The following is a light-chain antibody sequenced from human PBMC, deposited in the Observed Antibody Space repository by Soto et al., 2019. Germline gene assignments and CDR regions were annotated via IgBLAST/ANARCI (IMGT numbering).Light chain of an antibody. CDR2: EVN. Sequence: QSALTQPPSASGSPGQSVTISCTGTSSDVGGYNYVSWYQQHPGKAPKLMIYEVNERPSGVPDRFSGSKSGNTASLTVSGLQDEDEADYYCISFASSNNLVFGGGTKLTVL. J-gene: IGLJ3*02. V-gene: IGLV2-8*01. CDR1: SSDVGGYNY. CDR3: ISFASSNNLV.